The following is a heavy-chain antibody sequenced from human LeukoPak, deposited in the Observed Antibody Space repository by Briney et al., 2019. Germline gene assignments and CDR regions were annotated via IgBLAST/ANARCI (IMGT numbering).Heavy chain of an antibody. Sequence: PSETLSLTCTVSGGSISSGGYSWSWIRQHPGKGLEWIWYIYYSGSTYYDPSLKSRVTISVDTSKNQFSLKLSSVTAADTAVYYCARMVRGVIIRPRNWFDPWGQGTLVTVSS. D-gene: IGHD3-10*01. CDR3: ARMVRGVIIRPRNWFDP. V-gene: IGHV4-31*03. CDR2: IYYSGST. CDR1: GGSISSGGYS. J-gene: IGHJ5*02.